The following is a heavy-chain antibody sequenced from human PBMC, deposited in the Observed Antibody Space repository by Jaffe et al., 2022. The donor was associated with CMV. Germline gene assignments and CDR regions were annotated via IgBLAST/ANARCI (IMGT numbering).Heavy chain of an antibody. CDR3: AKDRTTPVSTALDS. CDR1: GFTFNDYT. Sequence: EVQLVESGGVVVQPGGSLRLSCAASGFTFNDYTMHWVRQAPGRGLEWVSLINWDGSSAYYADSVKGRFTISRDTSKNSLYLQMSSLKTEDTALYYCAKDRTTPVSTALDSWGQGTLVTVSS. J-gene: IGHJ4*02. CDR2: INWDGSSA. V-gene: IGHV3-43*01. D-gene: IGHD4-17*01.